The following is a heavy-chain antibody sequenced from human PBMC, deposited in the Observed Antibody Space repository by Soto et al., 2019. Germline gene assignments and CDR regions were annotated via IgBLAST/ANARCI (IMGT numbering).Heavy chain of an antibody. J-gene: IGHJ6*02. CDR3: VCLSTYSYTMDV. Sequence: PSETLSLTCTVSGGSISSYYWSWIRQPAGKGLEWIGRIYTSGSTNYNPSLKSRLTISVDTSKNQFSLKVTSVTAADTSIYYCVCLSTYSYTMDVWGQGTTVTVSS. CDR2: IYTSGST. D-gene: IGHD3-16*02. V-gene: IGHV4-4*07. CDR1: GGSISSYY.